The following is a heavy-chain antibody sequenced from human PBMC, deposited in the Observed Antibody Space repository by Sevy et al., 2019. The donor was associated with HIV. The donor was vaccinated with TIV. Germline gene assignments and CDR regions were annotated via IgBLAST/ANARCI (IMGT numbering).Heavy chain of an antibody. CDR2: ISTDGNIK. CDR1: GFSFSNYA. CDR3: ASHYYDSTGYYYPLDY. V-gene: IGHV3-30*04. Sequence: GGSLRLSCTASGFSFSNYAMYWVRQAPGEGLERVAVISTDGNIKDYADSVKGRFTISRDNFKNTLYLQMNSLRAEDSAVYYCASHYYDSTGYYYPLDYWCLGTLVTVSS. J-gene: IGHJ4*02. D-gene: IGHD3-22*01.